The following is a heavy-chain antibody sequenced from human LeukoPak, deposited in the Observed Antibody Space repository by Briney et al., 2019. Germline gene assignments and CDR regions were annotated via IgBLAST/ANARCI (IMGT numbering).Heavy chain of an antibody. J-gene: IGHJ3*02. CDR3: ATSMVAAAGSHDAFDI. CDR2: FDPEDGET. Sequence: GASVKVSCKVSGYTLTELSMHWVRQAPGKGLEWMGGFDPEDGETIYAQKFQGRVTMTEDTSTDTAYMELSSLRSEDTAVYYCATSMVAAAGSHDAFDIWGQGTMVTVSS. D-gene: IGHD6-13*01. V-gene: IGHV1-24*01. CDR1: GYTLTELS.